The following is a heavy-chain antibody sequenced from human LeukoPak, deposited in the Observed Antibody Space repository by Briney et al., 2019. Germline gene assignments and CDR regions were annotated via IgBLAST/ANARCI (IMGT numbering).Heavy chain of an antibody. Sequence: PSGTLSLTCAVSGGSISSGYYWGWIRQPPGKGLEWIGSIYHSGSTYYNPSLRSRVTISVDTSKNQFSLKLSSVTAADTAVYYCARDGVVAATPVLHWFDPWGQGTLVTVSS. D-gene: IGHD2-15*01. CDR1: GGSISSGYY. V-gene: IGHV4-38-2*02. CDR3: ARDGVVAATPVLHWFDP. CDR2: IYHSGST. J-gene: IGHJ5*02.